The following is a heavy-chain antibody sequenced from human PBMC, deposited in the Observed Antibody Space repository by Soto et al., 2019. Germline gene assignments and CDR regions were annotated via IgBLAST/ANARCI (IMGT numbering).Heavy chain of an antibody. Sequence: QVQLVQSGAEVKKPGSSVEVSCKASGGTFSSYAISWVRQAPGQGLEWMGGIIPIFGTANYAQKFQGRVTITADESTSTAYMELSSLRSEDTAVYYCARPDYDFWSGRYYGMDVWGQGTTVTVSS. CDR3: ARPDYDFWSGRYYGMDV. CDR2: IIPIFGTA. J-gene: IGHJ6*02. V-gene: IGHV1-69*12. D-gene: IGHD3-3*01. CDR1: GGTFSSYA.